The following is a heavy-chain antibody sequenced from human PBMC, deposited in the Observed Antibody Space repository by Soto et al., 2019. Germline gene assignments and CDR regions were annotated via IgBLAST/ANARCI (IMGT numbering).Heavy chain of an antibody. CDR1: GYTFSAFY. CDR2: FNPRSGAT. V-gene: IGHV1-46*01. Sequence: ASVKVSCKASGYTFSAFYIHWFRQASGEGLQWMGVFNPRSGATEYVQQFQGRVTLTGDTPTSTVYMELSSLRSDDTAVYYCARVLGVLGGSSLPDYWGQGTLVTVSS. D-gene: IGHD6-13*01. J-gene: IGHJ4*02. CDR3: ARVLGVLGGSSLPDY.